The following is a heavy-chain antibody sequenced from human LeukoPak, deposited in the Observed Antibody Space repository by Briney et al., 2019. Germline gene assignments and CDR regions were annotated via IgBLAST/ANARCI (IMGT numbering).Heavy chain of an antibody. D-gene: IGHD6-19*01. Sequence: PSETLSLTCTVSGDSISGSSYYWGWIRQPPGKGLEWIGTMFYTGSTYYNLSLKSRVTMSVDTSKNQFALSLSSVTAADTAMYYCARGVAGPRRYFDYWGQGTLVTVSS. CDR2: MFYTGST. CDR3: ARGVAGPRRYFDY. J-gene: IGHJ4*02. V-gene: IGHV4-39*01. CDR1: GDSISGSSYY.